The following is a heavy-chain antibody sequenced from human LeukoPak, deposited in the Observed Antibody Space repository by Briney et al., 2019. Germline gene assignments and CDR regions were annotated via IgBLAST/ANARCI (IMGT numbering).Heavy chain of an antibody. CDR3: ARERGGSGSYYNAAYYYGMDV. J-gene: IGHJ6*02. D-gene: IGHD3-10*01. V-gene: IGHV4-4*07. CDR1: GGSISSYY. Sequence: SETLSLTCTVSGGSISSYYWSWIRQPAGKGLEWIGRIYTSGSTNYNPSLKSRVTMSADTSKNQFSLKLSSVTAADTAVYYCARERGGSGSYYNAAYYYGMDVWGQGTTVTVSS. CDR2: IYTSGST.